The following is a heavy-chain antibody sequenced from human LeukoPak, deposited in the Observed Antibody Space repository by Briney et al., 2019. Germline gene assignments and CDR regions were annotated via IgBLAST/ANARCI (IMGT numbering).Heavy chain of an antibody. J-gene: IGHJ6*03. V-gene: IGHV3-7*03. CDR1: GFTFSSYE. CDR2: IKKDGSEK. Sequence: GGSLRLSCAASGFTFSSYEMNWVRQAPGKGLEWVANIKKDGSEKYYVDSVKGRFTISRDNAKNSLYLQMNSLRAEDTALYYCAKGRRYNWNDPSFMDVWGKGTTVTISS. D-gene: IGHD1-1*01. CDR3: AKGRRYNWNDPSFMDV.